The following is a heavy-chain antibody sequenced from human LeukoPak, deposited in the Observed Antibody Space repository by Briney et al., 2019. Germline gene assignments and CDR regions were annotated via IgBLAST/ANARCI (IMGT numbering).Heavy chain of an antibody. D-gene: IGHD6-13*01. CDR2: ISAYNGNT. CDR1: GYTFTSYG. CDR3: ARDWPPHSSSWFALFDY. Sequence: EASVKVSCKASGYTFTSYGISWVRQAPGQGLEWMGWISAYNGNTNYAQKLQGRVTMTTDTSTSTAYMELRSLRSDDTAVYYCARDWPPHSSSWFALFDYWGQGTLVTVSS. J-gene: IGHJ4*02. V-gene: IGHV1-18*01.